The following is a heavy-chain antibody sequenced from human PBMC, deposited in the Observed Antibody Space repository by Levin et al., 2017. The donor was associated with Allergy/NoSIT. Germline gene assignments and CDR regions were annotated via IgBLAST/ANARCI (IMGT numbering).Heavy chain of an antibody. V-gene: IGHV2-5*02. Sequence: KRSGPTLVKPTQTLTLTCTFSGFSLSTSGLGVGWIRQPPGKPLEWLALIYRGDDKRYNPSLKSRLTITKDTSNNQVVLTVINMDPVDTATYYCGHGYSNFWHGVTWGQGTPVTVSS. CDR3: GHGYSNFWHGVT. D-gene: IGHD6-13*01. CDR1: GFSLSTSGLG. J-gene: IGHJ5*02. CDR2: IYRGDDK.